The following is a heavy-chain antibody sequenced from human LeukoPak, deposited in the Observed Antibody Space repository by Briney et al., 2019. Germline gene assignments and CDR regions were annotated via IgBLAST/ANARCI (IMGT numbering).Heavy chain of an antibody. J-gene: IGHJ4*02. CDR2: VFDSGRT. Sequence: PSETLSLTCTVSGGSMTTHHWNWIRQTPGKGLEWIGYVFDSGRTKVNPSLTSRVTLSTDTSKNQLSLRLSPVTAADTAVYYCTTIKRGDIFGYFDFWGQGILVTVSS. D-gene: IGHD5-18*01. CDR1: GGSMTTHH. CDR3: TTIKRGDIFGYFDF. V-gene: IGHV4-59*11.